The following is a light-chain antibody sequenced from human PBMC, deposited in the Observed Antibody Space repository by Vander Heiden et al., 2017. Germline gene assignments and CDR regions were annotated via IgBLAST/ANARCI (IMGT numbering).Light chain of an antibody. J-gene: IGKJ2*01. V-gene: IGKV2-28*01. CDR1: QSLLSSDGNNY. CDR3: MQTLQTPRT. Sequence: VMTQSPLSLPVTPGGPASISCRSSQSLLSSDGNNYVDWYLQKPGQSPQLLIYLGSNRASGAPDRFSGSGSGTDFTLKISRVEAEDVGVYYCMQTLQTPRTFGQGTKLEIK. CDR2: LGS.